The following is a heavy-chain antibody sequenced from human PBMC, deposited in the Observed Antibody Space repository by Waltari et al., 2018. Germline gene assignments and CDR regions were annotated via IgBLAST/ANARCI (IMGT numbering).Heavy chain of an antibody. Sequence: QVQLVESGGGVVQPGGSLRLSCAASGFTFRGYGMHWVRQASGKGREGVAFIRYDGSNQDYADSVKCRFTISRDNSKNTLDLQMNSLRAEDTAMYYCAKDRGSWYYMDVWGKGTTVTVSS. CDR2: IRYDGSNQ. J-gene: IGHJ6*03. CDR3: AKDRGSWYYMDV. D-gene: IGHD3-10*01. V-gene: IGHV3-30*02. CDR1: GFTFRGYG.